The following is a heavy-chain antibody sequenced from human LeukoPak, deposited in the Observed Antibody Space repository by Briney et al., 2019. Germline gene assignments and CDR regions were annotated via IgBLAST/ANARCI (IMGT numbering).Heavy chain of an antibody. CDR1: GFTVSSNY. J-gene: IGHJ4*02. CDR2: IYSGGST. Sequence: GGSLRLSCAASGFTVSSNYMSWVRQAPGKGLEWVSVIYSGGSTYYADSVKGRFTISRHNSKNTLCLQMNSLRAEDTAVYYCASMIAPYYFDYWGQGTLVTVSS. CDR3: ASMIAPYYFDY. V-gene: IGHV3-53*04. D-gene: IGHD3-22*01.